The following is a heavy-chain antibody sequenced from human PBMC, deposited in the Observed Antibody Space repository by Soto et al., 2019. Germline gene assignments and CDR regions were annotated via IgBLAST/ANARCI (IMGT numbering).Heavy chain of an antibody. D-gene: IGHD3-10*01. V-gene: IGHV1-18*01. CDR1: GYTFTSYG. CDR2: ISAYNGNT. J-gene: IGHJ4*02. Sequence: ASVKVSCKASGYTFTSYGISWVRQAPGQGLEWMGWISAYNGNTNYAQKLQGRVTMTTDTSTSTAYMELRSLRSDDTAVYYCARDRLLGFGELFSYWYYFDDWGQGTLVTVSS. CDR3: ARDRLLGFGELFSYWYYFDD.